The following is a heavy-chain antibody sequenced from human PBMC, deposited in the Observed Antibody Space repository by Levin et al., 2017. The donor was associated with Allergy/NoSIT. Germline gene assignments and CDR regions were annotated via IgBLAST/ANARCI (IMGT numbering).Heavy chain of an antibody. J-gene: IGHJ5*01. CDR1: GFTVSSHY. D-gene: IGHD1-20*01. CDR3: ARDLKTEYSWTRVDP. Sequence: GESLKISCAASGFTVSSHYMSWVRQAPGKGLEWVSVIYSGGNTYYAESVKGRFTISRDNSKNTLYLQMNSLRAEDTAVYYCARDLKTEYSWTRVDPWGQGTPGNVSS. V-gene: IGHV3-53*01. CDR2: IYSGGNT.